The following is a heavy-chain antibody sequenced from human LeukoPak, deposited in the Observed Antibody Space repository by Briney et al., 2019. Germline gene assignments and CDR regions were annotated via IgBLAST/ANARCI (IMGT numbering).Heavy chain of an antibody. CDR3: ARDNGRNGFDI. CDR2: ITGSGGKK. J-gene: IGHJ3*02. Sequence: GGSLRLSCAASGFIFSTYEMNWVRQAPGRGLEWLSYITGSGGKKYYADSVKGRFTISRDDAKKTLDLQMNSLRAENTAVYFCARDNGRNGFDIWGQGTMVTVSS. CDR1: GFIFSTYE. V-gene: IGHV3-48*03.